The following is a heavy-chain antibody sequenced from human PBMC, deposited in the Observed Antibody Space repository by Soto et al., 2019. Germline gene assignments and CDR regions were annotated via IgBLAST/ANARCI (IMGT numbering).Heavy chain of an antibody. Sequence: GRSIRLSRAVVGVISVDFATRWVSQAQMKGLEWVSQISWDGGSIYYADSVKSRFTISRDNSKNSLYLQMNSLRTEDTALFYCAKDISNSASNYVMAVLGQGTTVPGFS. CDR2: ISWDGGSI. CDR3: AKDISNSASNYVMAV. D-gene: IGHD2-2*01. CDR1: GVISVDFA. J-gene: IGHJ6*01. V-gene: IGHV3-43*01.